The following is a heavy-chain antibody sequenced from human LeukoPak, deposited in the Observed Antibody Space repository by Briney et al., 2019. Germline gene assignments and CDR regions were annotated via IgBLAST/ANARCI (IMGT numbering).Heavy chain of an antibody. V-gene: IGHV3-53*01. CDR1: GFTVSSNY. J-gene: IGHJ4*02. CDR3: ARGDGYNFFDC. D-gene: IGHD5-24*01. CDR2: ICPTSTT. Sequence: GGSLRLSCAASGFTVSSNYMCWVRQAPGKGLEWVSVICPTSTTYYADSVKGRFTISRDNSKNTLSLQMNSLRAEDTALYYCARGDGYNFFDCWGQGTLVTVSS.